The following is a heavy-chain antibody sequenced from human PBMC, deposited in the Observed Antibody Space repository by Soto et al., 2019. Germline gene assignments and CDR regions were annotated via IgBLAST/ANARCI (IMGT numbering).Heavy chain of an antibody. D-gene: IGHD2-15*01. CDR3: ARDRYCSGGSCYSYYYYGMDV. V-gene: IGHV6-1*01. Sequence: SQTLSLTCAISGDSVSSNSAVWNWIRQSPSRGLEWLGRAYYRSKWYNDYAVSVKSRITINPDTSKNQFSLQLNFVTPEDTAVYYCARDRYCSGGSCYSYYYYGMDVWGQGTTVTVSS. CDR2: AYYRSKWYN. J-gene: IGHJ6*02. CDR1: GDSVSSNSAV.